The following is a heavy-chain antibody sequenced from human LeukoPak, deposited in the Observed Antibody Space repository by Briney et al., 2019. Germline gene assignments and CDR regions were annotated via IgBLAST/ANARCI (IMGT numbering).Heavy chain of an antibody. CDR2: ITGDCNYI. CDR3: ARDFKYSGYELDY. V-gene: IGHV3-21*01. Sequence: PGGSLRLSCAASGFNFNTYTMTWVRQAPGKGLEWVSSITGDCNYIFYADSVKGRFTISRDNAKNSLYLQVTSLRGEDTAVYYCARDFKYSGYELDYWGQGTLVTVSS. J-gene: IGHJ4*02. CDR1: GFNFNTYT. D-gene: IGHD5-12*01.